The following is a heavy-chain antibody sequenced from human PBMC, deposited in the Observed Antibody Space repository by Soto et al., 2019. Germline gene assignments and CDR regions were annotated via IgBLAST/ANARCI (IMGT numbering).Heavy chain of an antibody. V-gene: IGHV1-69*01. Sequence: QVQLVQSGAEVKKPGSSVKVSCKASGFTFTSYGISWVRQAPGQGLEWMGGIIPVFGTINNGQKFQGRITISADESTATAYMELSSLRSEDTAVYYCARGDSGYVWFNEIWGQGTLVTVSS. CDR2: IIPVFGTI. D-gene: IGHD3-22*01. J-gene: IGHJ4*02. CDR1: GFTFTSYG. CDR3: ARGDSGYVWFNEI.